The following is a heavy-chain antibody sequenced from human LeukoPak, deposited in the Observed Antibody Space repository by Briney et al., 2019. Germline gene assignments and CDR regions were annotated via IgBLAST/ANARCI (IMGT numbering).Heavy chain of an antibody. J-gene: IGHJ4*02. CDR2: IYFSGST. Sequence: SETLSLTCAVYGGPLNDYYWSWIRQPPGKGLEWIGYIYFSGSTTYNPSLKSRVTILVDTSKNQFSLKLNSVTAADTAVYYCARGRGSSGWLDYWGQGTLVTVSS. D-gene: IGHD6-19*01. V-gene: IGHV4-59*01. CDR1: GGPLNDYY. CDR3: ARGRGSSGWLDY.